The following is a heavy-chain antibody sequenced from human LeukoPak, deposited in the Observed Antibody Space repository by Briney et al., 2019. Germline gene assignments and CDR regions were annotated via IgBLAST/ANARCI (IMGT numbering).Heavy chain of an antibody. CDR1: GYTFTGYY. Sequence: ASVKVSCKASGYTFTGYYMHWVRQAPGQGLEWMGWINPNSGGTNYAQKFQGRVTMTRDTSISTAYRELSRLRSDDTAVYYCAREASGYVILTGPKNWFDPWGQGTLVTVSS. CDR3: AREASGYVILTGPKNWFDP. D-gene: IGHD3-9*01. V-gene: IGHV1-2*02. J-gene: IGHJ5*02. CDR2: INPNSGGT.